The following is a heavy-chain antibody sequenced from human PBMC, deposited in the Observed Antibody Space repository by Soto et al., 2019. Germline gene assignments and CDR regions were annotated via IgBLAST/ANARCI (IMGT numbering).Heavy chain of an antibody. J-gene: IGHJ3*02. D-gene: IGHD3-22*01. CDR3: ASHHPAMIVVDYDAFDI. V-gene: IGHV1-3*01. Sequence: ASVKVSCKASGYTFTSYAMHWVRQAPGQRLEWMGWINAGNGNTKYSPKFQGRVTITRDTSASTAYMELSSLRSEDTAVYYCASHHPAMIVVDYDAFDIWGQGTMVTVS. CDR1: GYTFTSYA. CDR2: INAGNGNT.